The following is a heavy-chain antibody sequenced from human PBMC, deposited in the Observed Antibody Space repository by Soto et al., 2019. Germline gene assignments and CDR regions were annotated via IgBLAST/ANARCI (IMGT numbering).Heavy chain of an antibody. CDR2: ISWDGGST. Sequence: GGSLRLSCAASGFTFDDYTMHWVRQAPGKGLEWVSLISWDGGSTYYADSVKGRFTISRDNSKNSLYLQMNSLRTEDTALYYCAKGEKALARYYGMDVWGQGTTVTVSS. V-gene: IGHV3-43*01. J-gene: IGHJ6*02. CDR1: GFTFDDYT. CDR3: AKGEKALARYYGMDV.